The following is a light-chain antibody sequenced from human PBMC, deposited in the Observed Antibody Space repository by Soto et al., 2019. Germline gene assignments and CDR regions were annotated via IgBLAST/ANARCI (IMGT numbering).Light chain of an antibody. J-gene: IGKJ4*01. V-gene: IGKV1-39*01. CDR3: QQSYSTPLT. CDR2: AAS. Sequence: DIQMTQSPSSLSASVGDRVTITCRASQSISSYLNWYQQKPGKAPKLLIYAASSLQSGVPSRCSGSGSGTDFTLTISSLQPEDFSTYYGQQSYSTPLTFGGGTKVEIK. CDR1: QSISSY.